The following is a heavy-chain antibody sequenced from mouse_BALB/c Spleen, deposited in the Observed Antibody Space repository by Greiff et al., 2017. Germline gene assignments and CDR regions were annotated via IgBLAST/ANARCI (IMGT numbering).Heavy chain of an antibody. D-gene: IGHD3-3*01. V-gene: IGHV5-6-5*01. Sequence: EVKVVESGGGLVKPGGSLKLSCAASGSTFSSYAMSWVRQTPEKRLEWVASISSGGSTYYPDSVKGRFTISRDNARNILYLQMSSLRSEDTAMYYCARGQGTPFAYWGQGTLVTVSA. CDR2: ISSGGST. J-gene: IGHJ3*01. CDR1: GSTFSSYA. CDR3: ARGQGTPFAY.